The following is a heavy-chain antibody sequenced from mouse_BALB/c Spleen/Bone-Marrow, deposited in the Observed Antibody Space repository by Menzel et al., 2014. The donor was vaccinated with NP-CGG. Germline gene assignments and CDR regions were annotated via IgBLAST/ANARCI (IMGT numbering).Heavy chain of an antibody. J-gene: IGHJ1*01. CDR3: ARHGGGSSLWYFDV. CDR2: INSGGSDT. CDR1: GFTFXSYA. D-gene: IGHD1-1*01. V-gene: IGHV5-9-3*01. Sequence: EVKLMESGGGLVKPGGSLKLSCAASGFTFXSYAMSWVRQTPEKRLEWVAIINSGGSDTYYPDSVKGRFTISRDNDKNALYLQMSGLRSEDTAMYYCARHGGGSSLWYFDVWGAGTTVTVSS.